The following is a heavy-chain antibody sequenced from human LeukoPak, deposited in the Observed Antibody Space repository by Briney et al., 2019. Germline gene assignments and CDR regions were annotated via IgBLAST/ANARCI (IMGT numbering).Heavy chain of an antibody. Sequence: SETLSLTCAVYGGSFSGYYWSWIRQPPGKGLEWIGEINHSGSTNYNPSLKSRVTISVDTSKNQFSLKLSSVTAADTAVYYCARGPSAFDYWGQGTLVTVSS. V-gene: IGHV4-34*01. CDR2: INHSGST. CDR3: ARGPSAFDY. CDR1: GGSFSGYY. J-gene: IGHJ4*02.